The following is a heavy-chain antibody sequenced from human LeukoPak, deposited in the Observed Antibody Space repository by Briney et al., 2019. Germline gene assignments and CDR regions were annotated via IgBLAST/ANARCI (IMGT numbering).Heavy chain of an antibody. CDR2: IFHSGNS. Sequence: PSETLSLTCTVSGGSISSGSYYWGWIRQPPGTGLQWIGSIFHSGNSYYNPSLKSRVTISVDTSKNQFSLKVNSVTAADTAVYYCARVGYNWNLWFDFWGQGTTVTVSS. J-gene: IGHJ3*01. V-gene: IGHV4-39*07. CDR1: GGSISSGSYY. D-gene: IGHD1-7*01. CDR3: ARVGYNWNLWFDF.